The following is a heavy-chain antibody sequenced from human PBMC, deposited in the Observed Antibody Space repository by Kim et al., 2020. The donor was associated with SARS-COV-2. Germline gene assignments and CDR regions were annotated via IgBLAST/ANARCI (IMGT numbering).Heavy chain of an antibody. CDR1: GFTFDDYA. CDR2: ISWNSGSI. CDR3: AKDHNYYDSSDFDY. D-gene: IGHD3-22*01. Sequence: GGSLRLSCAASGFTFDDYATHWVRQAPGKGLEWVSGISWNSGSIGFADSVKGRFTISRDNAKNSLYLQMNSLRAEDTALYYCAKDHNYYDSSDFDYWG. V-gene: IGHV3-9*01. J-gene: IGHJ4*01.